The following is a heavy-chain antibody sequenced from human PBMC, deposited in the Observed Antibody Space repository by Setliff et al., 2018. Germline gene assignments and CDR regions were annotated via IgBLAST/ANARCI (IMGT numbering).Heavy chain of an antibody. V-gene: IGHV1-24*01. J-gene: IGHJ1*01. D-gene: IGHD3-9*01. CDR1: GNTLTELS. CDR2: FDPQGGEI. CDR3: AAIADTDWHKEFQY. Sequence: ASVKVSCKLSGNTLTELSMHWVRQAPGGGPEWVGGFDPQGGEIIYAQKFQGRITMTEDTSTNTAYMELSSLRSEDTAVYYCAAIADTDWHKEFQYWGQGTRVTVSS.